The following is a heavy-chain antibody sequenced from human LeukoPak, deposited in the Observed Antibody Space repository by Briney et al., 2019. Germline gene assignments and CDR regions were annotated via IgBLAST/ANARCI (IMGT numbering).Heavy chain of an antibody. Sequence: GASVKVSCKASGYTFTSYYMHWVRQAPGQGLEWMGGIMPMFGKTNYAQKFQSRVTTTADKATSTAYMELSSLRSEDTAVYYCAGGRTDIVVVPATLRNYYFDYWGQGTLVTVSS. D-gene: IGHD2-2*01. CDR2: IMPMFGKT. CDR1: GYTFTSYY. J-gene: IGHJ4*02. CDR3: AGGRTDIVVVPATLRNYYFDY. V-gene: IGHV1-46*01.